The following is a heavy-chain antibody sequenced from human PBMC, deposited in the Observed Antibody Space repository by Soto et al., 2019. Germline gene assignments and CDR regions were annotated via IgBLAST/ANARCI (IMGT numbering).Heavy chain of an antibody. CDR1: GYSLTSNG. Sequence: ASVKVSCKAFGYSLTSNGITWVRQAPGQGLEWMGWISADTGNTNYAQKGQGRVTMTTDTSTSTAYMELRSLRSDDTAVYYCAIYCSGGSCYEGGIYYYDMDVWGQGTTVTVSS. J-gene: IGHJ6*02. V-gene: IGHV1-18*01. D-gene: IGHD2-15*01. CDR3: AIYCSGGSCYEGGIYYYDMDV. CDR2: ISADTGNT.